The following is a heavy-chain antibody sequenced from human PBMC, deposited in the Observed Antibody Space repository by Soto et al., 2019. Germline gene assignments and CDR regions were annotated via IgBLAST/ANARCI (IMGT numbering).Heavy chain of an antibody. D-gene: IGHD6-6*01. V-gene: IGHV1-69*01. CDR2: IIPMFGIT. Sequence: QVQLVQSGAEVRRPRSSVKVSCKASGGTFSNYAITWVRQAPGQGLEWIGGIIPMFGITNYEQKFQGRVTITADESRNEAYMEMSGLRYEDTAVYYCVPLQPSTIVGRPGMDVWGEGTTVTVSS. CDR1: GGTFSNYA. J-gene: IGHJ6*02. CDR3: VPLQPSTIVGRPGMDV.